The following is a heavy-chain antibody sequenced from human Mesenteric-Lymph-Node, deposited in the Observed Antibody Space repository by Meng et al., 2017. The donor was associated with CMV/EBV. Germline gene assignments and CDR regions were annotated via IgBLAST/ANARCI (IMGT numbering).Heavy chain of an antibody. Sequence: SETLSLTCAVYGGSFSDYYWSWIRQPPGRGLEWIGKINHGGSSNYKPSLRSRVTILLDTSKNQLSLNLRSVTAADTAVHYCARGANIGYDSSWYRLAYWGQGTLVTVSS. V-gene: IGHV4-34*01. CDR1: GGSFSDYY. CDR3: ARGANIGYDSSWYRLAY. D-gene: IGHD3-22*01. CDR2: INHGGSS. J-gene: IGHJ4*02.